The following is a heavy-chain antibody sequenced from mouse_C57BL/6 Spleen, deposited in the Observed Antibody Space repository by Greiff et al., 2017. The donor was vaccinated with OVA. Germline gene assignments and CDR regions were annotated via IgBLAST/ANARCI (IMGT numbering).Heavy chain of an antibody. V-gene: IGHV1-76*01. J-gene: IGHJ3*01. CDR1: GYTFTDYY. CDR2: IYPGSGNT. CDR3: AADYDDGFAY. D-gene: IGHD2-4*01. Sequence: QVQLQQSGAELVRPGASVKLSCKASGYTFTDYYINWVKQRPGQGLEWIARIYPGSGNTYYNEKFKGKATLTAEKSSSTAYMQLSSLTSEDSAVYFCAADYDDGFAYWGQGTLVTVSA.